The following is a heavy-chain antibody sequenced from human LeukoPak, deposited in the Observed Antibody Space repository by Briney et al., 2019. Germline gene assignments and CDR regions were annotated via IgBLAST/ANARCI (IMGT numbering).Heavy chain of an antibody. V-gene: IGHV1-2*04. CDR2: IDPESGGT. CDR3: ARDQASAAVGTVYYYHGMDV. CDR1: GYTFTDY. D-gene: IGHD6-13*01. Sequence: ASVKVSCKASGYTFTDYIHWVRQAPGQGLEWMGWIDPESGGTNYAQKFQGWVTMTRDTSISTAYMELNRLRSDDTAVYYCARDQASAAVGTVYYYHGMDVWGQGTTVTVSS. J-gene: IGHJ6*02.